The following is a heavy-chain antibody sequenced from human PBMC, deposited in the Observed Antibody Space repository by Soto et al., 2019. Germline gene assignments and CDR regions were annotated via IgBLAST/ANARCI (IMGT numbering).Heavy chain of an antibody. Sequence: QITLKESGPTLVKPTQTLTLTCTFSGFSLTTDRVGVGWIRQPPGEALEWLAVIYWDDSKTYRSSLASRRTITKNTSKCQVTLTMTNLDSLDTATYYCAHAYGGRSLYWGQGTLVTVSS. CDR3: AHAYGGRSLY. V-gene: IGHV2-5*02. CDR2: IYWDDSK. D-gene: IGHD1-26*01. CDR1: GFSLTTDRVG. J-gene: IGHJ4*02.